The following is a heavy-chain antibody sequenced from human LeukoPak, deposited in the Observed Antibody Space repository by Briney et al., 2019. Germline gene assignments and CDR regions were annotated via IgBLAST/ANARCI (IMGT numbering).Heavy chain of an antibody. CDR2: IYYSGST. Sequence: TSETLSLTCTVSGGSISSSSYYWGWIRQPPEKGLEWIGSIYYSGSTYYNPSLKSRVTISVDTSKNQFSLKLSSVTAADTAVYYCARLLLVYGPYYFDYWGQGTLVTVSS. CDR1: GGSISSSSYY. J-gene: IGHJ4*02. V-gene: IGHV4-39*01. D-gene: IGHD1-20*01. CDR3: ARLLLVYGPYYFDY.